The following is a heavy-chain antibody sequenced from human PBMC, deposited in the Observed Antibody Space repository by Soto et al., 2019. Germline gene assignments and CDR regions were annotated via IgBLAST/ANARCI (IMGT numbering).Heavy chain of an antibody. D-gene: IGHD1-26*01. J-gene: IGHJ6*02. CDR1: GFTFSSYA. CDR3: AKMGRPNAPYYYYGMDV. CDR2: ISGSGGST. V-gene: IGHV3-23*01. Sequence: GGSLRLSCAASGFTFSSYAMSWVRQAPGKGLEGVSAISGSGGSTYYADSVKGRFTISRDNSKSTLYLQMNSLRAEDTAVYYCAKMGRPNAPYYYYGMDVWGQGTTVTVSS.